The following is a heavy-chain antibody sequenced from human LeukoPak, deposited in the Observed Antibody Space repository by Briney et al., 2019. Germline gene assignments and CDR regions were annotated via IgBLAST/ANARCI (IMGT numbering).Heavy chain of an antibody. D-gene: IGHD1-26*01. CDR2: ISSSGSTI. V-gene: IGHV3-11*01. CDR1: GFTFSDYY. CDR3: ARDPKGQWELPPH. J-gene: IGHJ4*02. Sequence: GGSLRLSCAASGFTFSDYYMSWIRQAPGKGLEWVSYISSSGSTIYYADSVKGRFTISRDNAKNSLYPQMNSLRAEDTAVYYCARDPKGQWELPPHWGQGTLVTVSS.